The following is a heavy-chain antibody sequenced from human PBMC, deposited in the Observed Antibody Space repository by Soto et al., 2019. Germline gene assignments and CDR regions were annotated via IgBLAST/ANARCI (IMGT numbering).Heavy chain of an antibody. Sequence: SQTLSLTCAISGDSVSGNSAAWSWIRQSPSRGLEWLGRTYYRSKWYDDFAVSVKSRITINPDTSKNQFSLQLSSVTPEDTAVYYCAREPQSGNYFHYYGLDVWGQGTTVTVSS. D-gene: IGHD1-26*01. V-gene: IGHV6-1*01. CDR1: GDSVSGNSAA. CDR2: TYYRSKWYD. CDR3: AREPQSGNYFHYYGLDV. J-gene: IGHJ6*02.